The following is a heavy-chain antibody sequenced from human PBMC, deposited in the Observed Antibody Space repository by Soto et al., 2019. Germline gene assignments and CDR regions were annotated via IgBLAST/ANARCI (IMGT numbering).Heavy chain of an antibody. J-gene: IGHJ6*02. CDR3: AGSPGNKVMARFFFSMDV. D-gene: IGHD3-16*01. V-gene: IGHV1-69*01. CDR1: GGTFNTYG. CDR2: IIPMFKTS. Sequence: HVQLVQSGAEVKTPGSSVKVSCKASGGTFNTYGISWVRQAPVQGREWLGGIIPMFKTSKSAQKFQDRVPISADESTSTAYMELSRLRSEDTAVYYCAGSPGNKVMARFFFSMDVWGQGATVSVSS.